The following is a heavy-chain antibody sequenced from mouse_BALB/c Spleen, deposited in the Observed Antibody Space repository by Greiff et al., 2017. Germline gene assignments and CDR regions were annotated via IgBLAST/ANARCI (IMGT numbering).Heavy chain of an antibody. CDR3: DPGDRGYAMDD. CDR2: IDPANGNT. V-gene: IGHV14-3*02. Sequence: VQLQQSGAALVKPGASVKLSCTASGFNIKDTYMHWVKQRPEQGLEWIGRIDPANGNTKYDPKFQGKATITADTSSNTAYLQLSSLTSEDTAVYYCDPGDRGYAMDDWGEGNAGTVSA. CDR1: GFNIKDTY. J-gene: IGHJ4*01. D-gene: IGHD2-13*01.